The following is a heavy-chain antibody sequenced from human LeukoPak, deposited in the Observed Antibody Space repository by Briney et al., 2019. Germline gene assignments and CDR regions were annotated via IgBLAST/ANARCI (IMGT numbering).Heavy chain of an antibody. V-gene: IGHV3-23*01. CDR2: ISGSGGST. CDR3: ATSLSTMIVVVTLPDY. J-gene: IGHJ4*02. D-gene: IGHD3-22*01. Sequence: PGGSLRLSCAASGFTFSSYSMNWVRQAPGKGLEWVSAISGSGGSTYYADSVKGRFTISRDNSKNTLYLQMNSLRAEDTAVYYCATSLSTMIVVVTLPDYWGQGTLVTVSS. CDR1: GFTFSSYS.